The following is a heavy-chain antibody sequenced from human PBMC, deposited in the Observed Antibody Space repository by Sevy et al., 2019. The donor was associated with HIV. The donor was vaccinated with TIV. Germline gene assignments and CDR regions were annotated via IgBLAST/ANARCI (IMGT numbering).Heavy chain of an antibody. CDR2: ISYDGSNK. CDR1: GFTFSSYA. CDR3: ARDTSCSSTSCYALGMDV. J-gene: IGHJ6*01. V-gene: IGHV3-30*04. Sequence: GGSLRLSCAASGFTFSSYAMHWVRQAPGKGLEWVAVISYDGSNKYYADSVKGRFTISRDNSKNTLYLQMNSLRAEDTAVYYCARDTSCSSTSCYALGMDVWGQGTTVTVSS. D-gene: IGHD2-2*01.